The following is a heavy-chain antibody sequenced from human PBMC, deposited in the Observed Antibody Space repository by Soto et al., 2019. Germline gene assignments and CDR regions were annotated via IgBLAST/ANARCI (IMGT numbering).Heavy chain of an antibody. J-gene: IGHJ6*02. CDR3: AKSNYGGDDYFQYGLDV. CDR1: GYTFTSYG. D-gene: IGHD2-21*02. Sequence: ASVTVSCKASGYTFTSYGISWVRQAPGQGLEWMGWISAYNGNTNYAQKLQGRVTMTTDTSTSTAYMEPRSLRSDDTAVYYCAKSNYGGDDYFQYGLDVWGQGTTVTVSS. CDR2: ISAYNGNT. V-gene: IGHV1-18*01.